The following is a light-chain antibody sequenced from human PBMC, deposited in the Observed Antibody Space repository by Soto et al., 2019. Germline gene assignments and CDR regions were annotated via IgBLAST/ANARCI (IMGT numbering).Light chain of an antibody. CDR1: QTVGNTY. J-gene: IGKJ5*01. CDR2: DAS. Sequence: EIVLTQSPGTLSLSPGERATLSCRASQTVGNTYLAWYQQKPGQAPRLLIYDASTRATDIPDRFSGSGAGTDFPLTISRLEHEDVALYYCQQYGTLITFGQGTRLEIK. V-gene: IGKV3-20*01. CDR3: QQYGTLIT.